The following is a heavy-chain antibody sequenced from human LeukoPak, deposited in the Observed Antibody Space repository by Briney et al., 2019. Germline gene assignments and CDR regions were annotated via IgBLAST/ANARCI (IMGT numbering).Heavy chain of an antibody. CDR3: ARIRGGSGYDDY. CDR2: IYCSGSTNT. D-gene: IGHD5-12*01. J-gene: IGHJ4*02. V-gene: IGHV4-59*08. CDR1: GVSISSYY. Sequence: SETLSLTCTVSGVSISSYYWSWIRQPPGKGLEWVGHIYCSGSTNTNYNPSLKSRVTISVDTSKNQFSLKLSSVTAADTAVYYCARIRGGSGYDDYWGQGTLVTVSS.